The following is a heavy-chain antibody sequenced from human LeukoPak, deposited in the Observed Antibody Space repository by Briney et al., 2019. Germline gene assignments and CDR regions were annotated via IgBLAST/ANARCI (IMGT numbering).Heavy chain of an antibody. V-gene: IGHV3-23*01. CDR3: ARGSDDYGDYDSDY. J-gene: IGHJ4*02. D-gene: IGHD4-17*01. CDR2: ISGSGGST. CDR1: GFTFSSYA. Sequence: GGSLRLSCAASGFTFSSYAMSWVRQAPGKGPEWVSAISGSGGSTYYADSVKGRFTISRDNSKNTLYLQMNSLRAEDTAVYYCARGSDDYGDYDSDYWGQGTLVTVSS.